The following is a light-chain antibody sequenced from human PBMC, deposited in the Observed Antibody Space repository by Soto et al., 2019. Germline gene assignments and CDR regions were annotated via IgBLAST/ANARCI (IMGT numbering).Light chain of an antibody. V-gene: IGLV2-8*01. CDR2: DVN. Sequence: QSALTQPPSASGSPGQSVTISCTGTSSDVGGYNYVSWYQQHPGKAPKVMIYDVNKRPSGVPDRFSGSKSGNTASLTGSGLQAEDDSGYYCSSHAGSDNPFVFGTGTKLTVL. CDR1: SSDVGGYNY. CDR3: SSHAGSDNPFV. J-gene: IGLJ1*01.